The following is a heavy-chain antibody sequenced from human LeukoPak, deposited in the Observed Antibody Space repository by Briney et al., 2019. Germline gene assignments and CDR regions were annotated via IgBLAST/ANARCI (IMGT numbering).Heavy chain of an antibody. D-gene: IGHD3-22*01. CDR3: ATLPYYYDSSGSYYFDY. CDR2: IRYDGSNK. V-gene: IGHV3-30*02. J-gene: IGHJ4*02. Sequence: PGGSLGLPCAASGFIFNSYGMHWVRQAPGKGLEWVAFIRYDGSNKYYADSVKGRFTISRDNSKNTLSLQMNSLRVEDTAVYYCATLPYYYDSSGSYYFDYWGQGTLVTVSS. CDR1: GFIFNSYG.